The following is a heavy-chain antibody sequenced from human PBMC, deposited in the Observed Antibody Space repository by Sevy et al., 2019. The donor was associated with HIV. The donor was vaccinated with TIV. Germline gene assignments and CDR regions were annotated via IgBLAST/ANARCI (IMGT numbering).Heavy chain of an antibody. V-gene: IGHV3-21*01. Sequence: GGSLRLSCAASGFTFSSYSMNWVRQAPGKGLEWVSSISSSSSYIYYADSVKGRFTISRDNAKNSLYLQMNSLRAEDTAVYYCARGGGWILWFGELLNNYYYYGMDVWGQGTTVTVSS. CDR1: GFTFSSYS. D-gene: IGHD3-10*01. CDR3: ARGGGWILWFGELLNNYYYYGMDV. J-gene: IGHJ6*02. CDR2: ISSSSSYI.